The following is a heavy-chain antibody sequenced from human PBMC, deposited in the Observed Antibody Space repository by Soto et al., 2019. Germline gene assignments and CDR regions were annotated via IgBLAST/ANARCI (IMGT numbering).Heavy chain of an antibody. D-gene: IGHD3-10*01. J-gene: IGHJ6*02. V-gene: IGHV3-66*01. CDR2: IYSGGST. CDR1: GFTVSNDY. CDR3: ARVKYYNSWQHYYGMDV. Sequence: EVPLVESGGGLVQPGGSLRLSCAVSGFTVSNDYMTWVRQAPGKGLEWVSVIYSGGSTYYADSVKGRFTISRDSSKNSLYLQMNSLRAEDTAVYYCARVKYYNSWQHYYGMDVWGQGTTVTVSS.